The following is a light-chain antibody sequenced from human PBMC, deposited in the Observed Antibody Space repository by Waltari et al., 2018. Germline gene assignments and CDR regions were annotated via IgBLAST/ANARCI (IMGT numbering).Light chain of an antibody. V-gene: IGLV2-14*01. J-gene: IGLJ2*01. CDR3: SSYTSSSTLV. CDR2: EVS. Sequence: QSALTQPASVSGSPGQSITISCTGTSSDVGGYNSASWYQQHPGKVPKLMIYEVSNRPSGVSNRFSGSKSGNTAFLTISGLQAEDEADYYCSSYTSSSTLVFGGGTKLTVL. CDR1: SSDVGGYNS.